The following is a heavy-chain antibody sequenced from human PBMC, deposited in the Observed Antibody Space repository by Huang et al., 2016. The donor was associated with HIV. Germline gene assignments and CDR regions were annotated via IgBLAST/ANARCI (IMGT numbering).Heavy chain of an antibody. CDR1: GGSFSGYY. J-gene: IGHJ3*02. D-gene: IGHD3-22*01. Sequence: QVQLQQWGAGLLKPSETLSLTCAVYGGSFSGYYWSGIRQRPGKGLEWLGEIMHSGSTNYNPSLKRRVTISVDTAKTQCSLKLNSVTAADTAVYYCARGPDYYDSSGREAFDIWGQGTMVTVSS. CDR2: IMHSGST. CDR3: ARGPDYYDSSGREAFDI. V-gene: IGHV4-34*01.